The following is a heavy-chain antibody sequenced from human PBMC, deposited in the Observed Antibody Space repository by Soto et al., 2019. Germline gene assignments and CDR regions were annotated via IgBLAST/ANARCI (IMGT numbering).Heavy chain of an antibody. CDR1: GFTFSTAW. D-gene: IGHD6-13*01. J-gene: IGHJ4*02. CDR2: IKSKTDGGTT. V-gene: IGHV3-15*01. Sequence: EVQLVESGGGLVKPGLSLRLSCAASGFTFSTAWMSWVRQAPGKGLEWVGRIKSKTDGGTTDYAAPLKGRFTISRDDSKNTRYLQMNSLKTEDTAVYYCTTETLASSSWYYYFDYWGQGTLMTVSS. CDR3: TTETLASSSWYYYFDY.